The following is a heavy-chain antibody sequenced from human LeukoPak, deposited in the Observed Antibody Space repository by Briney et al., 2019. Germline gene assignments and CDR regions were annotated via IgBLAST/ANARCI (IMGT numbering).Heavy chain of an antibody. D-gene: IGHD1-26*01. CDR2: IWYDGSNK. J-gene: IGHJ4*02. Sequence: PGSSLRLSCAASGFTFSSHGMHWVRQSPGKGLEWGAVIWYDGSNKYYADSVKGRFTISRDNSKNTLYLQMNSLRAEDTAIYYCAKDSSAYSGSYYDYWGQGPLVTVSS. CDR1: GFTFSSHG. CDR3: AKDSSAYSGSYYDY. V-gene: IGHV3-33*06.